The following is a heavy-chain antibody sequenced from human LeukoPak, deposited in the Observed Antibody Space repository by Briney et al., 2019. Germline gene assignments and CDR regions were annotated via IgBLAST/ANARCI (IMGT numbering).Heavy chain of an antibody. D-gene: IGHD3-22*01. CDR2: ISSSGSTI. J-gene: IGHJ4*02. Sequence: GGSLRLSCAASGFTFSDYYMSWIRQAPGKGLEWVSYISSSGSTIYYADSVKGRFTISRDNAKNSLDLQMNSLKAEDTAVYYCAKGVRKTYYYDSSGCEFDYWGQGTLVTVSS. CDR3: AKGVRKTYYYDSSGCEFDY. CDR1: GFTFSDYY. V-gene: IGHV3-11*04.